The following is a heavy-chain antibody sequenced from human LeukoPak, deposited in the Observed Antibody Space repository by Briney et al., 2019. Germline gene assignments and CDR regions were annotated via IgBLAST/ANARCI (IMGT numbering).Heavy chain of an antibody. CDR3: ARDGPSGTPEFDY. CDR1: GFSFYDNYQY. Sequence: ASVKVSCKASGFSFYDNYQYLYWVRQAPGQGLESMGCIHPKSGNTEYPQKFQGRVILTRDTSINTAYMGLRDSTSDDTAVYFCARDGPSGTPEFDYWGQGTLVTVSS. J-gene: IGHJ4*02. CDR2: IHPKSGNT. V-gene: IGHV1-2*02.